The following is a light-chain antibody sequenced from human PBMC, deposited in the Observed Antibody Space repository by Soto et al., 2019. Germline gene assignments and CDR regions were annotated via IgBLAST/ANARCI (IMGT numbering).Light chain of an antibody. CDR2: DAS. Sequence: EIVLTQSPATLSLSPGERGTLSCRASKSVDDHLAWYQQKPGQAPRLLIYDASKRAAGIPARFSGSGSGTDFTLTITTLEPEDFGVYNCQQASTHFGGGTRV. CDR1: KSVDDH. CDR3: QQASTH. V-gene: IGKV3-11*01. J-gene: IGKJ4*01.